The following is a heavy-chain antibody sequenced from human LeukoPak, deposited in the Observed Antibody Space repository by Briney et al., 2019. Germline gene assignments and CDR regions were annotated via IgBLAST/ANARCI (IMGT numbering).Heavy chain of an antibody. J-gene: IGHJ4*02. CDR3: VRENYSSGWYGIIDY. V-gene: IGHV4-59*01. CDR1: GGSISSYY. Sequence: SETLSLTCTVSGGSISSYYWSWIRQPPGKGLEWIGYIYYSGNTNYNPSLKSRVTISVDTSKDQFSLKLSSVTAADTAVYYCVRENYSSGWYGIIDYWGQGTLVTVSS. CDR2: IYYSGNT. D-gene: IGHD6-19*01.